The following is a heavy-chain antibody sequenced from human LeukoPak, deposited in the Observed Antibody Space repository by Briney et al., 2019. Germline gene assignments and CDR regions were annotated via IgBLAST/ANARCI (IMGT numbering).Heavy chain of an antibody. D-gene: IGHD2-8*01. CDR1: EFTFSRYG. Sequence: GGSLRLSCAASEFTFSRYGMHWVRQAPGKGLEWVAFIRYDGSNKYYADSVKGRFTISRDDSKSIAYLQMNSLKTEDTAVYCTRGGRMVYATWGQGTLVTVSS. CDR2: IRYDGSNK. V-gene: IGHV3-30*02. J-gene: IGHJ5*02. CDR3: RGGRMVYAT.